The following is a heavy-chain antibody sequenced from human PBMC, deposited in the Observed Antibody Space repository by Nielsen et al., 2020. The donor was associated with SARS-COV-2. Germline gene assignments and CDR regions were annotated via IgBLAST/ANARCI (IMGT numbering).Heavy chain of an antibody. CDR1: GGSISSYY. V-gene: IGHV4-59*08. CDR2: IYYSGST. Sequence: SETLSLTCTVSGGSISSYYWSWIRQTPGKGLEWIGYIYYSGSTNYNPSLKSRLNISKDTSKNQFSLKLTSVTAADTAIYYCARHVSFYYDTSGYYFDSWGQGTLVTVAS. J-gene: IGHJ4*02. CDR3: ARHVSFYYDTSGYYFDS. D-gene: IGHD3-22*01.